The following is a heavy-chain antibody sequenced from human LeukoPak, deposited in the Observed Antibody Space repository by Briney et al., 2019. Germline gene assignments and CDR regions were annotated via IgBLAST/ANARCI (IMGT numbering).Heavy chain of an antibody. D-gene: IGHD6-19*01. CDR2: ISYSGTTT. J-gene: IGHJ1*01. CDR3: AKGPWLVPNAEHFQH. CDR1: GFTFGTYA. Sequence: GGSLRLSCAASGFTFGTYAMSWVRQAPGKGLEWVSAISYSGTTTYYADSVKGRFTMSRDNSKNTLYLQMNSLTVDDTAVYYCAKGPWLVPNAEHFQHWGQGTLVTVSS. V-gene: IGHV3-23*01.